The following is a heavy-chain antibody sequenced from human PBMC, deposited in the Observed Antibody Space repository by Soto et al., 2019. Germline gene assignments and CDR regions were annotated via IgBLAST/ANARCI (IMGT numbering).Heavy chain of an antibody. CDR3: AKWHTYNYDSLAFSGFDC. V-gene: IGHV3-23*01. D-gene: IGHD3-16*01. J-gene: IGHJ4*02. Sequence: PWWSLRLSCLASVFTCSSYAMTWFRQAPGKGLEWVSAISGGDGSPSYADSVKGRFTISRDNSKNTLYLHMNSLRADDTAAYYCAKWHTYNYDSLAFSGFDCWGQGTRVTVSS. CDR2: ISGGDGSP. CDR1: VFTCSSYA.